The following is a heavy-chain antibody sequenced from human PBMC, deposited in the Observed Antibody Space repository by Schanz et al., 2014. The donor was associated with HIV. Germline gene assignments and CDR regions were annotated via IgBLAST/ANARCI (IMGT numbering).Heavy chain of an antibody. V-gene: IGHV3-30*18. Sequence: QVQLVESGGGVVQPGRSLRLSCAASGFTFSTYAFHWVRQAPDKGLESVAVISHDGSDTYYVDSVKGRFTISRDNSRNTLYLQMISLRVEDTAVYYCAKDAYSSNYINWVDPWGQGTLVTVSS. J-gene: IGHJ5*02. D-gene: IGHD6-13*01. CDR1: GFTFSTYA. CDR3: AKDAYSSNYINWVDP. CDR2: ISHDGSDT.